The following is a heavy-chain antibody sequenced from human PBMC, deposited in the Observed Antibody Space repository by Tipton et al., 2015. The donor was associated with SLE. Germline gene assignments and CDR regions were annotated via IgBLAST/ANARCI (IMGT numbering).Heavy chain of an antibody. V-gene: IGHV4-39*07. Sequence: LRLSCTVSGGSISSSSYYWGWIRQPPGKGLEWIGSIYYSWSTYYNPSLKSRVTISVDTSKNQFSLKLSSVTAADTAVYYCARDRRNWDAFDIWGQGTMVTVSS. CDR2: IYYSWST. J-gene: IGHJ3*02. D-gene: IGHD1-1*01. CDR1: GGSISSSSYY. CDR3: ARDRRNWDAFDI.